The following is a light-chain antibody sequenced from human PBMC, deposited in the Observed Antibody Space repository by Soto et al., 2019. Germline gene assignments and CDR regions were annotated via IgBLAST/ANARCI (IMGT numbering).Light chain of an antibody. V-gene: IGLV6-57*04. J-gene: IGLJ3*02. Sequence: NFMLTQPHSVSESPGKTATISCTRSSGSIADNYVQWYQQRPGSAPTIVIFEDNRRPSGVPDRFSGSIDRSSNSASLTISGVKTEDEADYYCQSYDDSNVVFGGGTKLTVL. CDR3: QSYDDSNVV. CDR2: EDN. CDR1: SGSIADNY.